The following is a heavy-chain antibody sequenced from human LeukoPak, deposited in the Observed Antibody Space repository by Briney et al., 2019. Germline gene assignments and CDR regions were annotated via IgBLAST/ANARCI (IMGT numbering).Heavy chain of an antibody. D-gene: IGHD3-10*01. Sequence: PSETLSLTCTVSGGSISSYYWSWIRQPPGKGLEWIGYIYYSGSTNYNPSLKSRITISVDTSKNQFSLKLSSVTAADTAVYYCARERITMVRGVIVSNYYYYMDVWGKGTTVTISS. V-gene: IGHV4-59*12. CDR2: IYYSGST. J-gene: IGHJ6*03. CDR1: GGSISSYY. CDR3: ARERITMVRGVIVSNYYYYMDV.